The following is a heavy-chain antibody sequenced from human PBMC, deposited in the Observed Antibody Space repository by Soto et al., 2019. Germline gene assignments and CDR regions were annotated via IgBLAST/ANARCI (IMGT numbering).Heavy chain of an antibody. CDR1: SDSISSYY. CDR3: ARAVGDPLYYLDY. J-gene: IGHJ4*02. Sequence: QVQLQESGPGLVRPSETLSLTCTVSSDSISSYYWIWIRQSPGKGLEWIGYTDYSGNTNYNPSLKSRVTISRATSKNQFSLRLSSVTAADTAVYYCARAVGDPLYYLDYWGQGTLVTVSS. D-gene: IGHD6-19*01. CDR2: TDYSGNT. V-gene: IGHV4-59*08.